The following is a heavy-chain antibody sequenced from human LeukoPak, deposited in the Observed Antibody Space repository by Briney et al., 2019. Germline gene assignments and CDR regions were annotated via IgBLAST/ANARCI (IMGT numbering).Heavy chain of an antibody. CDR3: ARDHSNWNYAPDF. J-gene: IGHJ4*02. V-gene: IGHV1-18*01. CDR2: ISASNGNT. D-gene: IGHD1-7*01. CDR1: GYTFTRYG. Sequence: ASVKVSCKASGYTFTRYGISWVRQAPGQGLEWLGWISASNGNTNYAQKFRDRVTMSTDTSTGTAYLDVRSLTSDDTAVYYCARDHSNWNYAPDFWGQGTLVIVSS.